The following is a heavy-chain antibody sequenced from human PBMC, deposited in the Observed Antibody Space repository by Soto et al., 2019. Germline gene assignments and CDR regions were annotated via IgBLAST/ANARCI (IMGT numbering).Heavy chain of an antibody. V-gene: IGHV1-18*01. CDR3: ARQDYYDSSGYRADLAS. Sequence: QVRLVQSGAEVKKPGASVKVSCKASGYTFTSYGISWVRQAPGQGLEWMGWISAYNGNPNYAQKLQGRVTMTTDTSTSTAYMELRSLRSDDTAVYYCARQDYYDSSGYRADLASWGQGTLVTVSS. D-gene: IGHD3-22*01. CDR1: GYTFTSYG. J-gene: IGHJ5*02. CDR2: ISAYNGNP.